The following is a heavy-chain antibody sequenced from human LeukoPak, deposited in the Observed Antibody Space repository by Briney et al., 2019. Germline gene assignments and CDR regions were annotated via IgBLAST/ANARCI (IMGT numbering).Heavy chain of an antibody. Sequence: SETLSLTCTVSGGSISSYYWRWIRQPPGKGPEWIGYIYYSGSTNYNPSLKSRVTISVDTSKNQFSLKLSSVTAADTAVYYCARRTWTGPFDYWGQGTLVTVSS. J-gene: IGHJ4*02. V-gene: IGHV4-59*01. CDR3: ARRTWTGPFDY. CDR2: IYYSGST. CDR1: GGSISSYY. D-gene: IGHD1-1*01.